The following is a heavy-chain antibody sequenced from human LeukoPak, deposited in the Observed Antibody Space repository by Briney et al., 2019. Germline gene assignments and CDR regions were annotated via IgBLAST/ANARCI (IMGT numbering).Heavy chain of an antibody. CDR2: VYYSGST. CDR3: ARFPGFSHPEGYYYAMDV. D-gene: IGHD3-3*02. J-gene: IGHJ6*02. Sequence: SETLSLTCTVSGGSISRYYWSRIRQPPGKGLEWIGYVYYSGSTNYNPSLRGRVTISVKTSKNQFFLKLSSVTAADTAIYYCARFPGFSHPEGYYYAMDVWGQGTTVTVSS. CDR1: GGSISRYY. V-gene: IGHV4-59*08.